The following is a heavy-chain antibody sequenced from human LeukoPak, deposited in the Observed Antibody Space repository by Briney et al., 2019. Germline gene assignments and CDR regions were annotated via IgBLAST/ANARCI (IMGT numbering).Heavy chain of an antibody. D-gene: IGHD1-26*01. Sequence: ASVKVSCKASGYTFTSYYMHWARQAPGQGLEWVGIINPSGGSTSYAQKFQGRVTMTRDMSTSTVYMELSSLRSEDTAVYYCARDSYSGSYYFDYWGQGTLVTVSS. CDR3: ARDSYSGSYYFDY. CDR2: INPSGGST. V-gene: IGHV1-46*01. J-gene: IGHJ4*02. CDR1: GYTFTSYY.